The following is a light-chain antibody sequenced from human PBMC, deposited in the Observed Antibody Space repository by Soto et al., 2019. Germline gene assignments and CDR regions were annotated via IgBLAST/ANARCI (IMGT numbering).Light chain of an antibody. V-gene: IGLV2-14*01. CDR1: SSDVGGYNY. J-gene: IGLJ3*02. CDR3: SSYTSSSTPLV. CDR2: DVT. Sequence: QSALTQPASVSGSPGQSITISCTGTSSDVGGYNYVSWYQQHPGKAPKLMIYDVTNRPSGVSNRFSGSKSGNTASLTISGLQAEDEADYYYSSYTSSSTPLVFGGGTKVTVL.